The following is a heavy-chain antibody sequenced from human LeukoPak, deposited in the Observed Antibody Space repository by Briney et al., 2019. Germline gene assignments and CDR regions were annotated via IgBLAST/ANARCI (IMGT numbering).Heavy chain of an antibody. D-gene: IGHD6-19*01. CDR3: ARGAAVAVTFDY. CDR1: GEPFNGYY. J-gene: IGHJ4*02. Sequence: PSETLSLTCAVYGEPFNGYYWNWIRQSPGKGLEWVSIIYTGGNTYYADSVRGRFTISRDNSKNTVDLQMNSLRAEDTAVYYCARGAAVAVTFDYWGQGTLVTVSS. V-gene: IGHV3-53*01. CDR2: IYTGGNT.